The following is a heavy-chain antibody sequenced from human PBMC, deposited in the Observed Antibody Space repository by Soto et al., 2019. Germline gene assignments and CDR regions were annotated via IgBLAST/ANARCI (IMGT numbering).Heavy chain of an antibody. CDR1: GGSISSYY. J-gene: IGHJ3*02. D-gene: IGHD6-19*01. Sequence: SETLSLTCTVSGGSISSYYWSWIRQPPGKGLEWIGYIYYSGSTNYNPSLKSRVTISVDTSKNQFSLKLSSVTAADTAVYYCARRTSSGWYGDAFDIWGQGTMVTVSS. CDR2: IYYSGST. CDR3: ARRTSSGWYGDAFDI. V-gene: IGHV4-59*08.